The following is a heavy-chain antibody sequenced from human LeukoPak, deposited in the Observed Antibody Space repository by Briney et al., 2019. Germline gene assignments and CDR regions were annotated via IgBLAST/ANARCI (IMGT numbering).Heavy chain of an antibody. J-gene: IGHJ4*02. CDR1: GFTVSSNY. V-gene: IGHV3-66*01. D-gene: IGHD3-22*01. Sequence: GGSLRLSCAASGFTVSSNYMSWVRQAPGKGLEWVSVIYSGGSTYYADSVKGRFTISRDNSKNTLYLQMNSLRAEDTAVYYCARDKGGYYYDSSGSLEGDYWGQGTLVTVSS. CDR3: ARDKGGYYYDSSGSLEGDY. CDR2: IYSGGST.